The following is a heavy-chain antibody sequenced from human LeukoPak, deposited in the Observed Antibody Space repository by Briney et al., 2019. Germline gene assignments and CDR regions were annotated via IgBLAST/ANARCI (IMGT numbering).Heavy chain of an antibody. Sequence: GGSLRLSCAASGFTFSSYEMNWVRQAPGKGLEWVSYISSSGSTIYYADSVKGRFTISRDNAKNSLYLQMNSLRAEDTAVYYCARDRDTALVHDAFDIWGQGTMVTVSS. J-gene: IGHJ3*02. CDR3: ARDRDTALVHDAFDI. D-gene: IGHD5-18*01. V-gene: IGHV3-48*03. CDR2: ISSSGSTI. CDR1: GFTFSSYE.